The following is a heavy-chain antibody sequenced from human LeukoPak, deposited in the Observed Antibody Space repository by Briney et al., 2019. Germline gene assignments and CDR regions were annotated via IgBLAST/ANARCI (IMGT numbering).Heavy chain of an antibody. V-gene: IGHV3-30-3*01. CDR2: ISYDGSNK. CDR3: AKVAHEIIVVVPAAIPNWFDP. D-gene: IGHD2-2*01. J-gene: IGHJ5*02. CDR1: GFTFSSYA. Sequence: PGGSLRLSCAASGFTFSSYAMHWVRQAPGKGLEWVAVISYDGSNKYYADSVKGRFTISRDNSKNTLYLQMNSLRAEDTAVYYCAKVAHEIIVVVPAAIPNWFDPWGQGTLVTVSS.